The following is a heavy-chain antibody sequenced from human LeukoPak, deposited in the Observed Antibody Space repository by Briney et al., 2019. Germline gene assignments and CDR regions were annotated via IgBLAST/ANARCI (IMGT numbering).Heavy chain of an antibody. V-gene: IGHV3-21*01. CDR2: ISSSSSYI. Sequence: GGSLRLSCAASGFTFSSYSMNWVRQAPGKGLEWVSSISSSSSYIYYADSVKGRFTISRDNAKNSLYLQMNSLRAEDTAVYYCASTTIVEAKGGYFDYWGQGTLVTVSS. CDR3: ASTTIVEAKGGYFDY. CDR1: GFTFSSYS. D-gene: IGHD1-26*01. J-gene: IGHJ4*02.